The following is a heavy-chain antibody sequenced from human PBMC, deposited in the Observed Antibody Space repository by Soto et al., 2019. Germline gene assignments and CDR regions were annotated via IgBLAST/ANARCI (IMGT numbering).Heavy chain of an antibody. J-gene: IGHJ4*02. CDR2: ISSSSRTT. Sequence: PXXSLRLSYTASGLTFSSYGMHWVLQAPGKGLEWVSSISSSSRTTYYADSVKGRFTISRDNAKNSLYLQMNSLRDEDTAVYYCAREISVAGGHFDYWGQGTLVTVSS. CDR1: GLTFSSYG. D-gene: IGHD6-19*01. V-gene: IGHV3-48*02. CDR3: AREISVAGGHFDY.